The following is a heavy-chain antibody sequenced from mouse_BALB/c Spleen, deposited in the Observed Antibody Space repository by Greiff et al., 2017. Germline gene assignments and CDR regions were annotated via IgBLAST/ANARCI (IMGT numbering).Heavy chain of an antibody. CDR3: AREPYGSSYAMDY. CDR2: IWGDGST. V-gene: IGHV2-6-7*01. Sequence: VMLVESGPGLVAPSQSLSITCTVSGFSLTGYGVNWVRQPPGKGLEWLGMIWGDGSTDYNSALKSRLSISKDNSKSQVFLKMNSLQTDDTARYCCAREPYGSSYAMDYWGQGTSVTVSA. J-gene: IGHJ4*01. D-gene: IGHD1-1*01. CDR1: GFSLTGYG.